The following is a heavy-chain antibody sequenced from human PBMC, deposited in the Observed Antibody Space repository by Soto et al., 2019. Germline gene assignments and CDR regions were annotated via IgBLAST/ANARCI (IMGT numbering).Heavy chain of an antibody. CDR3: ASEYSSSSRYGMDV. V-gene: IGHV1-46*01. J-gene: IGHJ6*02. D-gene: IGHD6-6*01. CDR2: INPSGGSK. CDR1: GYSLTSYY. Sequence: QVQLVQSGAEVKKPGASVKVSCKASGYSLTSYYMHWVRQAPGQGLEWMGIINPSGGSKSNAQKFQGRVTMTRDTSTSTAYMELSSLRSEDTAVYYCASEYSSSSRYGMDVWGQGTTVTVSS.